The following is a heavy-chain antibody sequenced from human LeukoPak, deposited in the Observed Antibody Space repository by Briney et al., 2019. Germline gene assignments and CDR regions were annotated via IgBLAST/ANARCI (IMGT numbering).Heavy chain of an antibody. D-gene: IGHD5-18*01. CDR1: GFTFSSYW. V-gene: IGHV3-74*01. J-gene: IGHJ4*02. Sequence: PGGSLRLSCAASGFTFSSYWMHWVRHTPGRGLVWVSRIKSDGSSTSYADSVKGRFTISRDNAKNTLYLQMNSLRAEDTAVYYCARDGYSFGHDFDYWGQGTLVTVSS. CDR2: IKSDGSST. CDR3: ARDGYSFGHDFDY.